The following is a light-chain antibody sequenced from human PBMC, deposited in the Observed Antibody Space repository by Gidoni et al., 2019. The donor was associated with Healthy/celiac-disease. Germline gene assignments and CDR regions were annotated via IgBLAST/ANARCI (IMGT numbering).Light chain of an antibody. Sequence: QAVLTQPPSVSGAPGQRVTLSCNGSTTPNIWAGYDVPWYQQLPGTAPQLLIYGHSNRPSVVPARFSGSKSGTSASLAITGLQAADDADYYCQSYDSSLSAYLVFGVGTKLTVL. CDR3: QSYDSSLSAYLV. CDR2: GHS. J-gene: IGLJ2*01. V-gene: IGLV1-40*01. CDR1: TTPNIWAGYD.